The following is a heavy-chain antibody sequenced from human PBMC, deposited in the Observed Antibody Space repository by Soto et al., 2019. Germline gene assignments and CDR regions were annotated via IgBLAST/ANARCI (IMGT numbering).Heavy chain of an antibody. CDR1: GYTFTSYD. CDR3: ATRAGYDFWSGYSPHYYFDY. CDR2: MNPNSGNT. D-gene: IGHD3-3*01. J-gene: IGHJ4*02. V-gene: IGHV1-8*01. Sequence: EASVKVSCKASGYTFTSYDINWVRQATGQGLEWMGWMNPNSGNTGYAQKFQGRVTMTRNTSISTAYMELSSLRSEDTAVYYCATRAGYDFWSGYSPHYYFDYWGQGTLVTVSS.